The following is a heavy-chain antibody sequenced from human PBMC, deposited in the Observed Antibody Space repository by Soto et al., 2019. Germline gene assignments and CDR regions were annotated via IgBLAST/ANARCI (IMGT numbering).Heavy chain of an antibody. V-gene: IGHV5-10-1*01. CDR2: IDPSDSYT. CDR3: ARLLLSRVDFDP. CDR1: EYIVTAHC. Sequence: PCGAQKIFATGFEYIVTAHCITMARKMPGKGLEWMGRIDPSDSYTNYSPSFQGHVTISADKSISTAYLQWSSLKASDTAMYYCARLLLSRVDFDPWGQGTLVTVSS. J-gene: IGHJ5*02. D-gene: IGHD3-16*02.